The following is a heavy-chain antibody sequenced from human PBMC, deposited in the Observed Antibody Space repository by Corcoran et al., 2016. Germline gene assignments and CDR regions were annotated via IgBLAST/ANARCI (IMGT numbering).Heavy chain of an antibody. CDR3: ARGGRSWYRDSSGYFDY. V-gene: IGHV4-34*01. CDR1: GGSFSGYY. Sequence: QVQLQQWGAGLLKPSETLSLTCAVYGGSFSGYYWSWIRQPPGKGLEWIGEINHSGSTNYNPSLKSRVTISVDTSKNQFSLKLSSVTAADTAVYCCARGGRSWYRDSSGYFDYWGQGTLVTVSS. D-gene: IGHD6-13*01. J-gene: IGHJ4*02. CDR2: INHSGST.